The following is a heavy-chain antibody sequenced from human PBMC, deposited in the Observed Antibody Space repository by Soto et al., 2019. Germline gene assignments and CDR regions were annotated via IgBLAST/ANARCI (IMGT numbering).Heavy chain of an antibody. CDR1: GFTFSGYA. J-gene: IGHJ4*02. V-gene: IGHV3-53*01. D-gene: IGHD6-19*01. CDR3: ARDRSSGLYYFDY. CDR2: IYRAGST. Sequence: PGGSLRLSCAASGFTFSGYAMSWVRQAPGKGLEWVSVIYRAGSTYYADSVKGRFTISRDDSKNTLYLQMNSLRAEDTAVYYCARDRSSGLYYFDYWGQGTPVTVSS.